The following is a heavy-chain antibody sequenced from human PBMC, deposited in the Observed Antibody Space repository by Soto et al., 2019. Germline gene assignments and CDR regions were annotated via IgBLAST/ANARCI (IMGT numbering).Heavy chain of an antibody. CDR2: VYDTDGT. CDR3: ATWRLREHAYDI. J-gene: IGHJ3*02. D-gene: IGHD4-17*01. CDR1: GLTVTGKKY. Sequence: DVQLVESGGGLIQPGGSLRLSCEAFGLTVTGKKYVAWLRQAPGKGLEWVSGVYDTDGTYYADSVKGRFTSSRDNSKTIVYLEMNSLTPDDTAIYYCATWRLREHAYDIWGLGTTVTVSS. V-gene: IGHV3-53*01.